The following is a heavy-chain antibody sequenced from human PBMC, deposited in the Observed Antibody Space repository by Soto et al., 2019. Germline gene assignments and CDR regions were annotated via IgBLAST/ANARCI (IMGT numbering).Heavy chain of an antibody. J-gene: IGHJ4*02. D-gene: IGHD2-15*01. CDR3: SRGILV. CDR2: IPYGGST. V-gene: IGHV4-31*03. CDR1: GGSINSGGYC. Sequence: QVQLQESGPGLVKPSQTLSLTCTVSGGSINSGGYCWSWIRQHPGKGLDWIGCIPYGGSTSSNPSLKSGVTISVDTSKNHFCLKLTSVTAADKAVYYCSRGILVWGQGALITVSS.